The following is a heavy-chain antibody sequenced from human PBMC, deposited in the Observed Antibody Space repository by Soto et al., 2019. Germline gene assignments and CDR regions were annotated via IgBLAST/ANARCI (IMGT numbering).Heavy chain of an antibody. D-gene: IGHD4-17*01. V-gene: IGHV3-30-3*01. CDR1: GFTFSSYA. Sequence: QVQLVESGGGVVQPGRSLRLSCAASGFTFSSYAMHWVRQAPGKGLEWVAVISYDGSNKYYADSVKGRFTISRDNSKNKLYLQMNGLRAEDTAVYYCASTYGDEGAALDYWGQGTLVTVSS. CDR2: ISYDGSNK. CDR3: ASTYGDEGAALDY. J-gene: IGHJ4*02.